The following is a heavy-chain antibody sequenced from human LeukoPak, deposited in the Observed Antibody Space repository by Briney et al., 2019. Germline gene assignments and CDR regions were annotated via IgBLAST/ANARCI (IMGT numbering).Heavy chain of an antibody. CDR1: GFTFSNYG. D-gene: IGHD3-3*01. CDR3: ARVGIRFLEQYYFDY. V-gene: IGHV3-21*01. Sequence: KTGGSLRLSCAASGFTFSNYGMHWVRQAPGKGLEWLSYISTSSSYIYYADSVKGRFTVSRDNAMNSLFLQMNSLIAEDTAVYYCARVGIRFLEQYYFDYWGQGTLVTVSP. J-gene: IGHJ4*02. CDR2: ISTSSSYI.